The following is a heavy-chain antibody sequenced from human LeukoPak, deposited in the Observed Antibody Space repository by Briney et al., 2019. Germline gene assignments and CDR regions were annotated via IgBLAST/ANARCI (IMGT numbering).Heavy chain of an antibody. CDR3: ARAKVRGIHYDRNWFDP. V-gene: IGHV4-4*07. CDR1: GGSISSDY. CDR2: LYTSGST. D-gene: IGHD3-10*01. J-gene: IGHJ5*02. Sequence: SETLSLTCTVSGGSISSDYWSWIRQPAGKGLEWIGRLYTSGSTNYNPSLKSRVTMSVDTSKNQFSLKLTSVTAADTAVYYCARAKVRGIHYDRNWFDPCGQGTLVTVSS.